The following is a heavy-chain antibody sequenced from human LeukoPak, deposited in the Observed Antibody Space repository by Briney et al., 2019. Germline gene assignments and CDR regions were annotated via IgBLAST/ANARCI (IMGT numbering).Heavy chain of an antibody. D-gene: IGHD6-13*01. Sequence: SETLSLTCTVSGGSISDYYWSWIRQPPGKELEWIGYILYSGSTNYNPSLKSRVTISVDTSKNQFSLKLTSVTAADTAVYFCARAVAAAGSTYYFDSWGQGTLVTVSS. CDR3: ARAVAAAGSTYYFDS. J-gene: IGHJ4*02. CDR1: GGSISDYY. CDR2: ILYSGST. V-gene: IGHV4-59*08.